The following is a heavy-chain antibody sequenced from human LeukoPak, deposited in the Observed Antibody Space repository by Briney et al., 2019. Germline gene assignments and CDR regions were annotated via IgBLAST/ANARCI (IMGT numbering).Heavy chain of an antibody. J-gene: IGHJ4*02. CDR3: ARGGYGILTGFEFDY. CDR2: IYSSGKT. D-gene: IGHD3-9*01. CDR1: GGSISRYY. Sequence: SETLSLTCTVSGGSISRYYWNWIRQPPGKGLEWIGWIYSSGKTNYQPSLRSRVTISGDTSKNQFSLKLSSVTAADTAVYYCARGGYGILTGFEFDYWGQGTLVTVSS. V-gene: IGHV4-59*12.